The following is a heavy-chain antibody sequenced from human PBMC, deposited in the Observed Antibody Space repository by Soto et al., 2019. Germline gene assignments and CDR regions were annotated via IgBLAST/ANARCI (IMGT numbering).Heavy chain of an antibody. V-gene: IGHV4-30-2*01. Sequence: QLQLQESGSGLVKPSQTLSLTCAVSGGSISSGGYSWSWIRQPPGKGLEWIGYIYHSGSTYYNPSLKSRVTISVDRSKNQFSLKLSSVTAADTAVYYSARGGFITFGGVIVNPGAFDIWGQGTMVTVSS. CDR1: GGSISSGGYS. CDR2: IYHSGST. J-gene: IGHJ3*02. D-gene: IGHD3-16*02. CDR3: ARGGFITFGGVIVNPGAFDI.